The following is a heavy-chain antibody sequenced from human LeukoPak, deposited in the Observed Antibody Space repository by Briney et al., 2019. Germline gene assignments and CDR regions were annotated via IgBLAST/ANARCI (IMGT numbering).Heavy chain of an antibody. D-gene: IGHD1-1*01. CDR2: IRYDGSKK. V-gene: IGHV3-30*02. Sequence: GGSLRLSCAASGFTFSNYGMHWVRRAPGKGLEWVTFIRYDGSKKYYADSVKGRFTISRDNAKNTLYLQMNSLRAEDTAVYYCARGGSPVHYYYMDVWGKGTTVTISS. J-gene: IGHJ6*03. CDR1: GFTFSNYG. CDR3: ARGGSPVHYYYMDV.